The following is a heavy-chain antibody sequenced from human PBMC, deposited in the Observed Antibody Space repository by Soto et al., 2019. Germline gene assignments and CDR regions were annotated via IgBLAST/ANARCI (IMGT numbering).Heavy chain of an antibody. Sequence: QVQLVQSGAEVKKPGASVKVSCKASGYTFTSYDINWVRQATGQGLEWMGWMNPNSGNTGYAQKFQGRVTMTRNTSISTAYRELSSLRSEDTAVYYCARERGYCSSTSCYSYFDYWGQGTLVTVSS. D-gene: IGHD2-2*01. CDR3: ARERGYCSSTSCYSYFDY. V-gene: IGHV1-8*01. CDR2: MNPNSGNT. J-gene: IGHJ4*02. CDR1: GYTFTSYD.